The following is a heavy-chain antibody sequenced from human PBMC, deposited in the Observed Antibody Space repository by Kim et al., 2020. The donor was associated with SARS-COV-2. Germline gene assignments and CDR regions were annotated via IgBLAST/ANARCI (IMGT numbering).Heavy chain of an antibody. J-gene: IGHJ4*02. Sequence: SETLSLTCTVSGVSIRSNDYSWGWIRQPPGKGLEWVETLASNGNNYYNPSLQSRLTMPVDTSKNQFSLKLSSVTAADTALYYCARLRGGIQLWSDWGQGILVTVSS. D-gene: IGHD5-18*01. V-gene: IGHV4-39*01. CDR2: LASNGNN. CDR1: GVSIRSNDYS. CDR3: ARLRGGIQLWSD.